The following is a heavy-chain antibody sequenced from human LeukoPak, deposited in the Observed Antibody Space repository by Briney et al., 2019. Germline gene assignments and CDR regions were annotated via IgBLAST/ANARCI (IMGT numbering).Heavy chain of an antibody. V-gene: IGHV3-30*10. CDR3: ARDGSGTNLFDVGWFDS. CDR1: GFTFSSYA. Sequence: GGSLRLSCAASGFTFSSYAMHWVCQAPGKGLEWVAFISNDGSYNYCTDSVKGRFNISRDNSENTLYLQMNSLRPDDTAVYYCARDGSGTNLFDVGWFDSWGQGTLVTVSS. CDR2: ISNDGSYN. D-gene: IGHD1-26*01. J-gene: IGHJ5*01.